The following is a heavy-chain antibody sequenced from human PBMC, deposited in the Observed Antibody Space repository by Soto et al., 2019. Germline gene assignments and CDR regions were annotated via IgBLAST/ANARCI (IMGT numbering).Heavy chain of an antibody. D-gene: IGHD4-17*01. CDR2: VYYRGRS. CDR1: GGSFTNSSYY. Sequence: TLSLTCTVSGGSFTNSSYYLGWIRQSPWKVLEWIGSVYYRGRSYSKSSVKSRVTISVDTSKNRFSLSLNSVTASDTAVYFCVSQRTTVPTQAYFDYWGPGALVTVSS. V-gene: IGHV4-39*01. J-gene: IGHJ4*02. CDR3: VSQRTTVPTQAYFDY.